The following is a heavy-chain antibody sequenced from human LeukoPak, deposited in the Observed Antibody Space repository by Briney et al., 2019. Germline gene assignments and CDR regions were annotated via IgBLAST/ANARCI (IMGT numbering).Heavy chain of an antibody. CDR2: ISYDGSNK. D-gene: IGHD5-18*01. J-gene: IGHJ4*02. CDR3: AKDTDTAMVNNYFDY. CDR1: GFTFSSYG. V-gene: IGHV3-30*18. Sequence: GGSLRLSCAASGFTFSSYGMHWVRQAPGKGPEWVAVISYDGSNKYYADSVKGRFTISRDNSKNTLYLQMNSLRAEDTAVYYCAKDTDTAMVNNYFDYWGQGTLVTVSS.